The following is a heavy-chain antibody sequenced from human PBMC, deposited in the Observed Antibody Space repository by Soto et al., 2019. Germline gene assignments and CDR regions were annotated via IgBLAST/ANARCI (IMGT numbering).Heavy chain of an antibody. J-gene: IGHJ5*02. Sequence: EVQLVESGGGLVQPGGSLRLSCAASGFTFSTYWMHWIRQVPGKGLEWVSRINSDASHTYYADSVKGRFTISRDNAKNTLHLQMTSLRAQDTAVYYCVRDGHCLTTSCYGNWFDPWGQGTLVTVSS. V-gene: IGHV3-74*01. CDR1: GFTFSTYW. CDR3: VRDGHCLTTSCYGNWFDP. D-gene: IGHD2-2*01. CDR2: INSDASHT.